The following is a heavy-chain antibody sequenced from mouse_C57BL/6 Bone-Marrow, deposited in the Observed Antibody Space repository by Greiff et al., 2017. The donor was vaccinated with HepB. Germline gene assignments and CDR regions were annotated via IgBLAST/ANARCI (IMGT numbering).Heavy chain of an antibody. CDR1: GYTFTSYW. J-gene: IGHJ3*01. D-gene: IGHD1-1*01. V-gene: IGHV1-61*01. Sequence: QVQLQQPGAELVRPGSSVKLSCKASGYTFTSYWMDWVKQRPGQGLEWIGNIYPSDSETHYNQKFKDKATLTVDKSSSTAYMQLSSLTSEDSAVYYCARRGSGYRAWFAYWGQGTLVTVSA. CDR2: IYPSDSET. CDR3: ARRGSGYRAWFAY.